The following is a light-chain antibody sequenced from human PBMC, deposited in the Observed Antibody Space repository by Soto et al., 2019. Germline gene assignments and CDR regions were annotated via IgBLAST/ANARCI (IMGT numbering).Light chain of an antibody. Sequence: EIVMTQSPATLSVSPGERATLSCRASQSVGSTLAWYQQKPGQAPRLLIYGASTRATGVPARFSGSGPGTEFTLTINSLQSEDLAVYYCQQYHDWPPLTFGGGTKVEIK. CDR2: GAS. CDR3: QQYHDWPPLT. J-gene: IGKJ4*01. CDR1: QSVGST. V-gene: IGKV3-15*01.